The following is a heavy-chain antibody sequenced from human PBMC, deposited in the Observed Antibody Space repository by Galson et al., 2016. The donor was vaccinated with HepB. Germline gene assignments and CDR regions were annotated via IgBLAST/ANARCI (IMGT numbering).Heavy chain of an antibody. CDR3: ARRPPVTGRSGHYFDS. CDR1: GYSFTSYW. J-gene: IGHJ4*02. D-gene: IGHD4-11*01. V-gene: IGHV5-51*01. Sequence: QSGAEVKKPGESLKIPCKGSGYSFTSYWIGWVRQMPGKGLEWMGIIYPGDSDTRYSPSFQGQVTISVDKAINTAYMQWSSLKASDSGIYYCARRPPVTGRSGHYFDSWGQGTLVTVSS. CDR2: IYPGDSDT.